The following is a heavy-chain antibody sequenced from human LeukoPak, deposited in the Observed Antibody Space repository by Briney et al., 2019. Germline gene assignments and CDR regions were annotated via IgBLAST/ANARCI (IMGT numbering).Heavy chain of an antibody. Sequence: GGSLRLSCAASGFTFSSYAMSWVRQAPGKGLEWVSAISGSGTNTYYADSVKGRFTVSRDNSKNTLYLQMNSLRAEDTAVYYCGRQGIYASGNLDYWGQGTLVIVSS. CDR1: GFTFSSYA. CDR2: ISGSGTNT. V-gene: IGHV3-23*01. CDR3: GRQGIYASGNLDY. D-gene: IGHD3-10*01. J-gene: IGHJ4*02.